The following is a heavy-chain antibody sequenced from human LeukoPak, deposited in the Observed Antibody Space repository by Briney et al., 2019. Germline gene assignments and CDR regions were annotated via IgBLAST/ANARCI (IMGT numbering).Heavy chain of an antibody. CDR3: AKERDGSSWPTFDF. V-gene: IGHV3-43D*03. CDR2: ISWNSGSL. Sequence: GGSLRLSCAASGFTFDDYAMHWVRQAPGKGLEWVSLISWNSGSLYYADSVKGRFTISRDNSKNSLYLQMNSLRVEDTALYYCAKERDGSSWPTFDFWGQGTLVTVSS. CDR1: GFTFDDYA. J-gene: IGHJ4*02. D-gene: IGHD6-13*01.